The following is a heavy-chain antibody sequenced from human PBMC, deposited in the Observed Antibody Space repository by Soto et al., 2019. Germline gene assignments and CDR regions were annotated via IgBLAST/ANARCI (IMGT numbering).Heavy chain of an antibody. Sequence: SETLSLTCTVSGCSISSSSYYWGWIRQPPGKGLEWIGSIYYSGSTDYNPSLKSPITISVDTSKNQFSLKLSSVTAADTAVYYCARVLIAAAGMNNWFDPWGQGTLVTVSS. CDR2: IYYSGST. CDR3: ARVLIAAAGMNNWFDP. D-gene: IGHD6-13*01. CDR1: GCSISSSSYY. V-gene: IGHV4-39*07. J-gene: IGHJ5*02.